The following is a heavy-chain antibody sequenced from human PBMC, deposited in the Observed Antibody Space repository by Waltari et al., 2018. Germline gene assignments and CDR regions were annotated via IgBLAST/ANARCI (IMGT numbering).Heavy chain of an antibody. CDR1: GYTFTGYY. CDR2: INPNSGGT. J-gene: IGHJ3*02. CDR3: ARGADYDFWSGYYLLGEIVVSDDAFDI. V-gene: IGHV1-2*02. Sequence: QVQLVQSGAEVKKPGASVKVSCKASGYTFTGYYMHWVRQAPGQGLEWMGWINPNSGGTNYAQKFQGRVTMTRDTSISTAYMELSRLRSDDTAVYYCARGADYDFWSGYYLLGEIVVSDDAFDIWGQGTMVTVSS. D-gene: IGHD3-3*01.